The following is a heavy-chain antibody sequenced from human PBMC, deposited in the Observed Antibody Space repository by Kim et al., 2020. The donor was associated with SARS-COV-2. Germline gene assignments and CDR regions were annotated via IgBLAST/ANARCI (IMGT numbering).Heavy chain of an antibody. D-gene: IGHD3-9*01. CDR2: ISAYNGNT. CDR1: GYTFTSYG. V-gene: IGHV1-18*01. Sequence: ASVKVSCKASGYTFTSYGISWVRQAPGQGLEWMGWISAYNGNTNYAQKLQGRVTMTTDTSTSTAYMELRSLRSDDTAVYYCARGLLTGSLATDAFDIWGQGTMVTVSS. CDR3: ARGLLTGSLATDAFDI. J-gene: IGHJ3*02.